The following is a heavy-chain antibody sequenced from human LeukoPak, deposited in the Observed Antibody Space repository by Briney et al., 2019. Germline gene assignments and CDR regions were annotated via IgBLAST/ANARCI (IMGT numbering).Heavy chain of an antibody. CDR1: GGSISSSSYY. CDR3: ARHHSYGSEYSDY. CDR2: IYYSGST. D-gene: IGHD5-18*01. V-gene: IGHV4-39*01. Sequence: SETLSLTCTVSGGSISSSSYYWGWIRQPPGKGLEWIGSIYYSGSTYYNLSLKSRVTISVDTSKNQFSLKLSSVTAADTAVYYCARHHSYGSEYSDYWGQGTLVTVSS. J-gene: IGHJ4*02.